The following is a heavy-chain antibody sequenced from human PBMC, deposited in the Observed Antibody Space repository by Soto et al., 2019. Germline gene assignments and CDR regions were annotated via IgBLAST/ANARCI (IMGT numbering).Heavy chain of an antibody. CDR1: GFTFSSYG. D-gene: IGHD2-21*02. CDR3: AIIGGDFGVY. CDR2: ISYDGSNK. V-gene: IGHV3-30*03. Sequence: QVQLVESGGGVVQPGRSLRLSCAASGFTFSSYGMHWVRQAPGKGLEWVAVISYDGSNKYYADSVKGRFTISRDNSKNTLYRQMNSLSAEDTAVYYCAIIGGDFGVYWGQGTLVTVSA. J-gene: IGHJ4*02.